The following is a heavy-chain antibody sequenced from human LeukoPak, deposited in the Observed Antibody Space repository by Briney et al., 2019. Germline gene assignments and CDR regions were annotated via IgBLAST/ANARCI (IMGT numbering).Heavy chain of an antibody. D-gene: IGHD6-13*01. CDR2: ISWNSGSI. V-gene: IGHV3-9*01. J-gene: IGHJ4*02. CDR1: GFTFSSYG. Sequence: PGGSLRLSCAASGFTFSSYGMHWVRQAPGKGLEWVSGISWNSGSIGYADSVKGRFTISRDNAKNSLYLQMNSLRAEDTALYYCAKGTQSIAAADLFDYWGQGTLVTVSS. CDR3: AKGTQSIAAADLFDY.